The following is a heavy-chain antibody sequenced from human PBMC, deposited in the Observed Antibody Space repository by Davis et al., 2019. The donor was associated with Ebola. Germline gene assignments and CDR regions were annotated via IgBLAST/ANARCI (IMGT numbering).Heavy chain of an antibody. J-gene: IGHJ6*04. CDR2: TFYRSKWYN. CDR3: ARVLFDCSSTSCLLYYYYGMDV. D-gene: IGHD2-2*01. V-gene: IGHV6-1*01. CDR1: GDSVSSYYAA. Sequence: SQTLSLTCAISGDSVSSYYAAWTWIRQSPSRGLEWLGRTFYRSKWYNDYAVSVKSRITFNPDTSKNQFSLKLSSVTAADTAVYYCARVLFDCSSTSCLLYYYYGMDVWGKGTTVTVSS.